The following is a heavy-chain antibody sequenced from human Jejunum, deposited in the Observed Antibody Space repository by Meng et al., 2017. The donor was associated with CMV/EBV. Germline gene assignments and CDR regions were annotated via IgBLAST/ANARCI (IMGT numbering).Heavy chain of an antibody. CDR1: IFTSYT. Sequence: IFTSYTMSWVRQAPGKGLEWVSSISVYSGQVHYADSVKDRFTISRDNAKNSLYLQMDSLRAEDTAVYFCASGFCGSAGCFREFDHWGQGAVVTVSS. CDR3: ASGFCGSAGCFREFDH. D-gene: IGHD2-2*03. V-gene: IGHV3-21*01. J-gene: IGHJ4*02. CDR2: ISVYSGQV.